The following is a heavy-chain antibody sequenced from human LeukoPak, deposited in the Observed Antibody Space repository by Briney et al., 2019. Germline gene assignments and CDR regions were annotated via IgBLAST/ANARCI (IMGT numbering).Heavy chain of an antibody. CDR1: DGSFSGYY. J-gene: IGHJ3*02. V-gene: IGHV4-34*01. CDR2: INHSGIT. Sequence: SETLSLTCAVYDGSFSGYYWSWIRQPPGKGLEWIGEINHSGITNYNPSLKSRVTISVDTSKNQFSLKLSSVTAEDTAVYYCARRDTFDIWGQGTMVTVSS. CDR3: ARRDTFDI.